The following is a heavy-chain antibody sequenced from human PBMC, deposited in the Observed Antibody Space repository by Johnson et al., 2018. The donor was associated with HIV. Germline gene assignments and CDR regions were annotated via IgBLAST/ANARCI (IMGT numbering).Heavy chain of an antibody. CDR2: ISWNSGSI. CDR3: AKEFRHVYSSPHAFDV. V-gene: IGHV3-9*01. Sequence: VQLVESGGGVVQPGGSLRLSCAASGFTFDDYAMHWVRQAPGKGLEWVSGISWNSGSIAYADSVKGRFTISRDNAKNSLYLQMNSLRAEDTALYYCAKEFRHVYSSPHAFDVWGQGTMVTVSS. J-gene: IGHJ3*01. D-gene: IGHD5-24*01. CDR1: GFTFDDYA.